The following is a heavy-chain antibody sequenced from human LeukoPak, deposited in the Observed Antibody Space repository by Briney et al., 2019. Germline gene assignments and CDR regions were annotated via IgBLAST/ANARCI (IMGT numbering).Heavy chain of an antibody. Sequence: SETLSLTCSVSGGSIRSSSCYWGWIRQPPGMGLEWIGSIFDRGTTYYNPSLKSRVTISVDTSKNQFSLRLTSVTAADTAVYFCARHEEEDGYNAKSPDHWGQGTLVTVSS. D-gene: IGHD5-24*01. J-gene: IGHJ4*02. CDR1: GGSIRSSSCY. V-gene: IGHV4-39*01. CDR3: ARHEEEDGYNAKSPDH. CDR2: IFDRGTT.